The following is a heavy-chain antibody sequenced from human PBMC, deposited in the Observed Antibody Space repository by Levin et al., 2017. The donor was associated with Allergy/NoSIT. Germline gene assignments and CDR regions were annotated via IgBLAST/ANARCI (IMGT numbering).Heavy chain of an antibody. CDR1: GFTFSSYA. CDR2: ISYDGSNK. CDR3: ARDNDGYSYGYGDY. J-gene: IGHJ4*02. D-gene: IGHD5-18*01. Sequence: GESLKISCAASGFTFSSYAMHWVRQAPGKGLEWVAVISYDGSNKYYADSVKGRFTISRDNSKNTLYLQMNSLRAEDTAVYYCARDNDGYSYGYGDYWGQGTLVTVSS. V-gene: IGHV3-30-3*01.